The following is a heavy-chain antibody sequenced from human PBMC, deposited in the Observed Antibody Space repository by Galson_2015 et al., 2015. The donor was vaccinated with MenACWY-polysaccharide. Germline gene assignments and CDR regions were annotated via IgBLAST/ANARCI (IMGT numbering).Heavy chain of an antibody. CDR3: ARLQSKYLDV. J-gene: IGHJ6*04. V-gene: IGHV3-33*01. Sequence: SLRLSCAASGYRFSSYGIHWVRQAPGRGLEWVAVIWYDGSEYYYGDSVVGRFTISRDNSKNMAYLQMNSLRAEDTALYYCARLQSKYLDVWGKGTTVTVSS. CDR2: IWYDGSEY. D-gene: IGHD4-11*01. CDR1: GYRFSSYG.